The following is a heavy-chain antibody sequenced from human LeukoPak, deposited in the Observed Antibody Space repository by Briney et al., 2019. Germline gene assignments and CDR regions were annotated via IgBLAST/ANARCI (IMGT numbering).Heavy chain of an antibody. J-gene: IGHJ4*02. D-gene: IGHD6-13*01. CDR3: ARGSGSSWYGGGLYFDY. CDR2: IWYDGSNK. V-gene: IGHV3-33*01. Sequence: GTSLRLSCAASGFTFSTYGMHWVRQAPGKGLEWVAVIWYDGSNKYYADSVKGRFTISRDNSKNTLYLQMNSLRAEDTAVYYCARGSGSSWYGGGLYFDYWGQGTLVTVSS. CDR1: GFTFSTYG.